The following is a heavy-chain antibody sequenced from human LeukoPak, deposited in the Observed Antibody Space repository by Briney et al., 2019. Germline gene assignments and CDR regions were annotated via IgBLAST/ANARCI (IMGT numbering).Heavy chain of an antibody. CDR2: INHSGST. CDR1: GGSFSGYY. CDR3: ARLSLYPSGVVDY. D-gene: IGHD3-16*01. J-gene: IGHJ4*02. V-gene: IGHV4-34*01. Sequence: SQTLSLTCAVYGGSFSGYYWSWIRQPPGKGLEWIGEINHSGSTNYNPSLKSRVTISVDTSKNQFSLKLSSVTAADTAVYYCARLSLYPSGVVDYWGQGTLVTVSS.